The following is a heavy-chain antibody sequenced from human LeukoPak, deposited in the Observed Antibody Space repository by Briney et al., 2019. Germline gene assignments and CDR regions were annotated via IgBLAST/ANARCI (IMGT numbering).Heavy chain of an antibody. CDR2: IDHRGDT. CDR3: ARGAIISETGYFDF. Sequence: SETLSLTCAVYGGSLSRYYWSWIRQSPGNGLEWIAEIDHRGDTNYNPSVKSRVTISVDTSKNQFSLKVRSLSAADTAVYYCARGAIISETGYFDFWGQGTLVTVSS. V-gene: IGHV4-34*01. J-gene: IGHJ4*03. D-gene: IGHD1-26*01. CDR1: GGSLSRYY.